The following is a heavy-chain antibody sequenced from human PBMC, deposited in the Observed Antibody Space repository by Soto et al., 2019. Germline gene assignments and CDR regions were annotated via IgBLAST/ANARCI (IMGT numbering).Heavy chain of an antibody. J-gene: IGHJ6*02. Sequence: TGGSLRLSCAASGFTFSSYSMNWVRQAPGKGLEWVSYISSSSSTIYYADSVKGRFTISRDNAKNSLYLQMNSLRDEDTAVYYCARDLSPAILGYYYGMDVWGQGTTVTVSS. CDR2: ISSSSSTI. CDR1: GFTFSSYS. CDR3: ARDLSPAILGYYYGMDV. D-gene: IGHD3-16*02. V-gene: IGHV3-48*02.